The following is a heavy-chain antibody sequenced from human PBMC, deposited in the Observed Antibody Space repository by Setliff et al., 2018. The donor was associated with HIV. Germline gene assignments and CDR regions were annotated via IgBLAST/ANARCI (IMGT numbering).Heavy chain of an antibody. J-gene: IGHJ4*02. CDR2: INHSRGS. CDR3: ARRYHDASGFYNS. D-gene: IGHD1-1*01. V-gene: IGHV4-34*01. CDR1: GRSFSGYY. Sequence: SETLSLTCAVYGRSFSGYYWNWIRQSPGKGLEWIGEINHSRGSSYNASLKSRVTISLDTSKNHFSLKLSSVAAADTAVYYCARRYHDASGFYNSWGQGVLVTVSS.